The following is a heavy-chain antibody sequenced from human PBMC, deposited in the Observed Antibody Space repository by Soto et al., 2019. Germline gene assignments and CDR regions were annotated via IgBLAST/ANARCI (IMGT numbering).Heavy chain of an antibody. J-gene: IGHJ4*02. V-gene: IGHV3-7*01. D-gene: IGHD6-19*01. CDR2: ITQDGSRI. CDR3: VSGRGWLPDY. Sequence: EVQLVESGGDFVQPGGSLRLSGAASGLTFSDYWMNWVRHAPGKGLEWVAIITQDGSRILYVDSVKGRFTISRDNAQNSLYLQMNSLRDEDAAVYYCVSGRGWLPDYWGQGTLVTVSS. CDR1: GLTFSDYW.